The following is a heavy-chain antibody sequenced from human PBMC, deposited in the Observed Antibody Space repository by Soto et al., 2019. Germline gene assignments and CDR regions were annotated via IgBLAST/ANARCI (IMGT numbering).Heavy chain of an antibody. Sequence: SETLSLTCTVSGGSISSDDYYWSWIRQPPGKGLEWIGYIYYSGSTYYNPSLKSRASISVDTSKNQFSLKLSSVTAADTAVYYCARTYYYAAGTYSFDYWGQGTLVTVSS. J-gene: IGHJ4*02. CDR1: GGSISSDDYY. V-gene: IGHV4-30-4*01. D-gene: IGHD3-10*01. CDR2: IYYSGST. CDR3: ARTYYYAAGTYSFDY.